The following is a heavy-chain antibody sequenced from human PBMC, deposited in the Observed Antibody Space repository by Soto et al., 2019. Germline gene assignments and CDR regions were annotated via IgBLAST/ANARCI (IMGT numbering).Heavy chain of an antibody. V-gene: IGHV3-30*03. Sequence: GGSLGLSCAASGFTFSSYGMHWVRQAPGKGLEWVAVISYDGSNKYYADSVKGRFTISRDNSKNTLYLQMNSLRAEDTAVYYCAIYDSSGLDAFDIWGQGTMVTGSS. D-gene: IGHD3-22*01. CDR2: ISYDGSNK. CDR3: AIYDSSGLDAFDI. CDR1: GFTFSSYG. J-gene: IGHJ3*02.